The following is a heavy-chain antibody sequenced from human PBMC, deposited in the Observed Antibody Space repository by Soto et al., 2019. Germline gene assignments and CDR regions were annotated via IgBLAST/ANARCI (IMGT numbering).Heavy chain of an antibody. CDR1: GFTFHNYW. Sequence: GSLRLYCAAFGFTFHNYWMGWVRQTPDKGLEWVANIKPDGSDKYYVDSVKGRFTISRDNAKNSLYLEMNSLRAEDTAVYYCARENYFDYWGQGTLVTVSS. CDR3: ARENYFDY. J-gene: IGHJ4*02. CDR2: IKPDGSDK. V-gene: IGHV3-7*01.